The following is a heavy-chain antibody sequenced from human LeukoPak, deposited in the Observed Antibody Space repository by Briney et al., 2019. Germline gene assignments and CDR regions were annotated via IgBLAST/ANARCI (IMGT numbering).Heavy chain of an antibody. Sequence: GGSLRLSCAASGFTFSSYAMHWVRQAPGKGLEWVAVISYDGSNKYYADSVKGRFTISGDNSKNTLYLQMNSLRAEDTAVYYCATTYYYGSGSYYSGDYWGQGTLVTVSS. CDR1: GFTFSSYA. CDR3: ATTYYYGSGSYYSGDY. D-gene: IGHD3-10*01. V-gene: IGHV3-30*04. J-gene: IGHJ4*02. CDR2: ISYDGSNK.